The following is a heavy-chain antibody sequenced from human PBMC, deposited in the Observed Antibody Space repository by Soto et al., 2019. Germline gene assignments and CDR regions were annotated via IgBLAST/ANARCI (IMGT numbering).Heavy chain of an antibody. CDR3: ARDSTGWYGFDY. J-gene: IGHJ4*02. Sequence: QITLKESGPTLVKPTQTLTLTCTFSGFSLSTSGVGVGWIRQPPGKALEWLALIYWDDDKRYSPSLKSRLTVXKXNSKNQVVLTMTNMDPVDTATYFCARDSTGWYGFDYWGQGTLVTVSS. D-gene: IGHD6-19*01. CDR1: GFSLSTSGVG. CDR2: IYWDDDK. V-gene: IGHV2-5*02.